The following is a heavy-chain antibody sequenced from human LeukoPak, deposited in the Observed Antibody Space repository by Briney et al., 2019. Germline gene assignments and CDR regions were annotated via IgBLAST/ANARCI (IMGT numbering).Heavy chain of an antibody. Sequence: SVKVSCKASGYTFTSYAISWVRQAPGQGLEWMGGIIPIFGTANYAQKFQGRVTITADESTSTAYMELSSLRSEDTAVYYCAREGVYSSSWNWFDPWGQGTLVTVSS. J-gene: IGHJ5*02. CDR2: IIPIFGTA. V-gene: IGHV1-69*13. CDR1: GYTFTSYA. D-gene: IGHD6-13*01. CDR3: AREGVYSSSWNWFDP.